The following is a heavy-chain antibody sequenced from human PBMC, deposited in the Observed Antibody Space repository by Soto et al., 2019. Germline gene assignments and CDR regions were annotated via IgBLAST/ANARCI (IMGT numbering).Heavy chain of an antibody. Sequence: EVQLVESGGGLVQPGGSLRLSCAASGFTFSSYSMNWVRQAPGKGLEWVSYISSSSSTIYYADSVKGRFTISRDNAKNSLYLQMNSLRDEDTAVYYCARDTNRGYDSSGYSSAFDIWGQGTMVSVSS. D-gene: IGHD3-22*01. CDR3: ARDTNRGYDSSGYSSAFDI. J-gene: IGHJ3*02. V-gene: IGHV3-48*02. CDR2: ISSSSSTI. CDR1: GFTFSSYS.